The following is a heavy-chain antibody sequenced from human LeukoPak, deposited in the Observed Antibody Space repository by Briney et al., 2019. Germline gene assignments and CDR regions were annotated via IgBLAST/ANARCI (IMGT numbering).Heavy chain of an antibody. CDR2: INWNGGTT. Sequence: PGGSLRLSCAASGFTFDDYGMSWVRQAPGKGLEWVSGINWNGGTTRYADSVKGRFTISRDNSKSTLYLQMSSLRADDTAVYYCAKGDLKWLQLTYFDYWGQGTLVTVSS. J-gene: IGHJ4*02. D-gene: IGHD5-24*01. CDR1: GFTFDDYG. V-gene: IGHV3-20*04. CDR3: AKGDLKWLQLTYFDY.